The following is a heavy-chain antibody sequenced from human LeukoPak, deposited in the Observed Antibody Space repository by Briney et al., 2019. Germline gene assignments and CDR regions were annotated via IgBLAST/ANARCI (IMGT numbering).Heavy chain of an antibody. V-gene: IGHV3-7*01. CDR3: ARDLAGPPQEAFDI. Sequence: GGSLRLSCAASGFTFSSYWLIWVRQAPGKGLEWVANIKKEGSERYYVDSVKGRFTISRDNTKKSLYLQMNTLSAEDTAVFYCARDLAGPPQEAFDIWGQGTMVTVSS. CDR2: IKKEGSER. CDR1: GFTFSSYW. J-gene: IGHJ3*02.